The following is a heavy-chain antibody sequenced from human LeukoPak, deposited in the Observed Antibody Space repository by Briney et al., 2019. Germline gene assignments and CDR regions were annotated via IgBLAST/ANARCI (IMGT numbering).Heavy chain of an antibody. CDR2: ISSSSSYI. V-gene: IGHV3-21*01. CDR1: GFTFSSYS. D-gene: IGHD5-12*01. Sequence: GGSLRLSCAASGFTFSSYSMNWVRQAPGEGLEWVSSISSSSSYIYYADSVKGRFTISRDNAKNSLYLQMNSLRAEDTAVYYCATGGDIVVDYWGQGTLVTVSS. CDR3: ATGGDIVVDY. J-gene: IGHJ4*02.